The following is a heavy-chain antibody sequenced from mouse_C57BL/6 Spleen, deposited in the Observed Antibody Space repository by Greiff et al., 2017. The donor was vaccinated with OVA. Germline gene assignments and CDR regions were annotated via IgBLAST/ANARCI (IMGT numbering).Heavy chain of an antibody. CDR2: IDPSDSET. D-gene: IGHD1-1*01. CDR1: GYTFTSYW. Sequence: QVQLQQPGAELVRPGSSVKLSCKASGYTFTSYWMHWVKQRPIQGLEWIGNIDPSDSETHYNQKFKDKATLTVDKSSSTAYMQLSSLTSEDSAVYYCAREEIYYGSRYYCDNWGKDTTLTVSS. CDR3: AREEIYYGSRYYCDN. J-gene: IGHJ2*01. V-gene: IGHV1-52*01.